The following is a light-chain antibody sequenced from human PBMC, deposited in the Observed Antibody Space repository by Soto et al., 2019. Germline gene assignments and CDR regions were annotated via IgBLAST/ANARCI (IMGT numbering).Light chain of an antibody. CDR1: QSILYNSNNKNY. CDR3: QQYHDTPRT. CDR2: WAS. V-gene: IGKV4-1*01. J-gene: IGKJ1*01. Sequence: DIVMTQSPDSLAVSLGERANINCKSSQSILYNSNNKNYLAWYQQKAGQPPKLLIYWASTRESGVPDRFRGSGSGTDFTLTISSLQAEDVAVYYCQQYHDTPRTFGQGTKVEI.